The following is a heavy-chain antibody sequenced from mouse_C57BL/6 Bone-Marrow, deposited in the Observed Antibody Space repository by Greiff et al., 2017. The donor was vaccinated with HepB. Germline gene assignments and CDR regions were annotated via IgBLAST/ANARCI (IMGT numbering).Heavy chain of an antibody. J-gene: IGHJ2*01. CDR1: GFTFSSYA. D-gene: IGHD2-14*01. CDR2: ISDGGSYT. Sequence: EVKLVESGGGLVKPGGSLKLSCAASGFTFSSYAMSWVRQTPEKRLEWVATISDGGSYTYYPDNVKGRFTISRDNAKNHLYLQMSHLKSEDTAMYYCARKGYCKGYYFDYWGQGTTLTVSS. V-gene: IGHV5-4*03. CDR3: ARKGYCKGYYFDY.